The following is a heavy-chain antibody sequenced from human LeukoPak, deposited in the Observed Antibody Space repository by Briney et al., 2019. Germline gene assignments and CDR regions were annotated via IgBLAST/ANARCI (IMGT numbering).Heavy chain of an antibody. D-gene: IGHD3-22*01. Sequence: GSLRLSCAASGFTFSSYGMHWVRQAPGKGLEWIGEINHSGSTNYNPSLKSRVTVSVDTSKNQFSLKLNSVTAADTAMYYCAGWAYDSSGYRLDYWGQGTLVTVSS. CDR3: AGWAYDSSGYRLDY. J-gene: IGHJ4*02. CDR2: INHSGST. V-gene: IGHV4-34*08. CDR1: GFTFSSYG.